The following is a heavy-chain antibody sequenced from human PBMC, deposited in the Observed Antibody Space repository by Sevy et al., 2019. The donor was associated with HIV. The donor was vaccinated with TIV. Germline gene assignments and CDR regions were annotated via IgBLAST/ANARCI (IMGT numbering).Heavy chain of an antibody. V-gene: IGHV1-24*01. J-gene: IGHJ5*02. CDR2: FDPEDGET. Sequence: ASVKVSCKVSEYTLTQLSMHWVRQAPGKGLEWMGHFDPEDGETIYGQKFQGRVTMTEDTSANTAYMKLNSLTSEDTAVYYRATEGLSYYSGASLYQGDWFDPWGQGTLVTVSS. CDR3: ATEGLSYYSGASLYQGDWFDP. CDR1: EYTLTQLS. D-gene: IGHD2-15*01.